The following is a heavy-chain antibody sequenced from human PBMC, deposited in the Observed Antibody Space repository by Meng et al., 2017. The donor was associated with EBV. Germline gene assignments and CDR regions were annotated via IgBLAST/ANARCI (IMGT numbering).Heavy chain of an antibody. CDR3: ARDRTSNRFDY. V-gene: IGHV3-21*01. D-gene: IGHD2-8*01. CDR1: GFTLRSYS. J-gene: IGHJ4*02. Sequence: EVQLGESGGGLVKPVKSLRLSCAASGFTLRSYSMNWVRLAPGKGLEWVSSISSNSIDIYYADLVKGRFTISRDNAKNSLFLQMNSLRAEDTAVYYCARDRTSNRFDYWGQGTLVTVSS. CDR2: ISSNSIDI.